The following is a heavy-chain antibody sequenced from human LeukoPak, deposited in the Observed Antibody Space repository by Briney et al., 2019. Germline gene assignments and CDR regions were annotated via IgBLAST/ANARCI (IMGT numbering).Heavy chain of an antibody. D-gene: IGHD2-2*01. CDR1: GGSFSGYY. CDR3: ARGRIVVVPAARIFDY. CDR2: INHSGST. V-gene: IGHV4-34*01. Sequence: SETLSVTCAVYGGSFSGYYWSWIRQPPGKGLEWIGEINHSGSTNYNPSLKSRVTISVDTSKNQFSLKLSSVTAADTAVYYCARGRIVVVPAARIFDYWGQGTLVTVSS. J-gene: IGHJ4*02.